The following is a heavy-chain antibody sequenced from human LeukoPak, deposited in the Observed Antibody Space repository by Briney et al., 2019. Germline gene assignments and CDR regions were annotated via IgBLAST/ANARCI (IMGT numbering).Heavy chain of an antibody. J-gene: IGHJ4*02. D-gene: IGHD5-18*01. CDR3: ARAWTGYSYGDY. V-gene: IGHV3-23*01. CDR1: GFTFSTHG. CDR2: IGGSGIGDST. Sequence: GGSLRLSCVGSGFTFSTHGMNWVRQAPGKGLEWVSGIGGSGIGDSTHYADSVKGRFTISRDNSKNMVYLQMDSLRAEDTALYYCARAWTGYSYGDYWGQGTLVTVSS.